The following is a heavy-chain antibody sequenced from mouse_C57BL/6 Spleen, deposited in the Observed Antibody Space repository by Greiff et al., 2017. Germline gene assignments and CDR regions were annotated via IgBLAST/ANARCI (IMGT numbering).Heavy chain of an antibody. D-gene: IGHD2-3*01. CDR3: ASGDGYYGLYFDV. CDR2: IDPANGNT. V-gene: IGHV14-3*01. Sequence: VQLQQSVAELVRPGASVKLSCTASGFNIKNTYMHWVKQRPEQGLEWIGRIDPANGNTTYAPKFQGKATITADTSSNTAYLQLSSLTSEDTAIYDCASGDGYYGLYFDVWGTGTTVTVSS. CDR1: GFNIKNTY. J-gene: IGHJ1*03.